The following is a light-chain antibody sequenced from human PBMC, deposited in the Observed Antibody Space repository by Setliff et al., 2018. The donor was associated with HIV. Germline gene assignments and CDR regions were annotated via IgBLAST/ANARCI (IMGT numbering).Light chain of an antibody. CDR2: DVN. V-gene: IGLV2-23*02. CDR3: CAYAGNSALI. J-gene: IGLJ2*01. Sequence: QSALTQPASVSGSPGQSITISCTGTSSDIGGYIPVSWYQQHPGRAPKLILYDVNKWPSGVSNRFSGSKSGNTASLTISGLQADDEAHYYCCAYAGNSALIFGGGTKGTVL. CDR1: SSDIGGYIP.